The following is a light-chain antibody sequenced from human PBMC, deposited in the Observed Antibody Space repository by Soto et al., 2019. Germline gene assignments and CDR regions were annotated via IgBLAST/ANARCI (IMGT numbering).Light chain of an antibody. CDR2: DAS. CDR3: QQCSSSPLP. Sequence: EMVLTQSPGTLSLSPGERATLSCSASQNIENNFLAWYQQKPGQAPRLLIHDASTMATGVPDRFSGSGSGTDFTLTISRLEPEDFAVFFCQQCSSSPLPFGGGTKLELK. J-gene: IGKJ4*01. V-gene: IGKV3-20*01. CDR1: QNIENNF.